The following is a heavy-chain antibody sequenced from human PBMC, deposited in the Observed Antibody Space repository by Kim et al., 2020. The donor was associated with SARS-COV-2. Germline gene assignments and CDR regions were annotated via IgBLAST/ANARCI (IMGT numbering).Heavy chain of an antibody. V-gene: IGHV4-59*01. CDR1: GGSISSYY. Sequence: SETLSLTCTVSGGSISSYYWSWIRQPPGKGLEWIGYIYYSGSTNYNPSLKSRVTISVDTSKNQFSLKLSSVTAADTAVYYCASGFHSGYDVTFDYWGQGTLVTVSS. J-gene: IGHJ4*02. D-gene: IGHD5-12*01. CDR2: IYYSGST. CDR3: ASGFHSGYDVTFDY.